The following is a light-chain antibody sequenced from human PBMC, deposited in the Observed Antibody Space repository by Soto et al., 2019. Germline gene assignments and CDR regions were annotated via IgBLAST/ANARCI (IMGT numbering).Light chain of an antibody. V-gene: IGLV4-69*01. CDR2: VNSDGSH. Sequence: QTVVTQSPSASASLGASVKLTCTLSSGHTNNAIAWHQQKSEKGPRYLMKVNSDGSHSKGDGIPDRFSGSSSGAERYLIISSLQSEDEADYYCQTWGTGIYVVFGGGTKLTVL. CDR1: SGHTNNA. CDR3: QTWGTGIYVV. J-gene: IGLJ2*01.